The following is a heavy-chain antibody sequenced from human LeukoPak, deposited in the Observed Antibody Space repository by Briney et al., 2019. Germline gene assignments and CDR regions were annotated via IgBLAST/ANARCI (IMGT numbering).Heavy chain of an antibody. V-gene: IGHV3-21*04. J-gene: IGHJ6*03. Sequence: GGSLRLSCAASGFTFSSYSMNWVRQAPGKGLEWVSCISSSSSYIYYADSVKGRFTISRDNAKNSLYLQMNSLRAEDTAVYYCAKGGYSGYDDYYYYYMDVWGKGTTVTISS. D-gene: IGHD5-12*01. CDR3: AKGGYSGYDDYYYYYMDV. CDR1: GFTFSSYS. CDR2: ISSSSSYI.